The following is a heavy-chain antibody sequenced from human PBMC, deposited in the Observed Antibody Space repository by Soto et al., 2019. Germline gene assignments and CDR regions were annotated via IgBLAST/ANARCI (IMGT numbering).Heavy chain of an antibody. Sequence: QVQLVESGGGVVQPGRSLRLSCAASGFSFSSYGMHWVRQAPGKGLEWVAMISYDGTDEYYADSLKGRYTNARDNSKKPVYRQMTSLTAEDTGVYYRAKQESDWNDHFEYWGKGTLVTVSS. CDR1: GFSFSSYG. CDR3: AKQESDWNDHFEY. J-gene: IGHJ4*02. V-gene: IGHV3-30*18. D-gene: IGHD1-1*01. CDR2: ISYDGTDE.